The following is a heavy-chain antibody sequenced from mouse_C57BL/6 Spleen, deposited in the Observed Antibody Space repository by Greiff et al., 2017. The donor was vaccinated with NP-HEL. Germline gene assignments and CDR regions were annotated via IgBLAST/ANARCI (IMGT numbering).Heavy chain of an antibody. V-gene: IGHV1-15*01. CDR3: TRYGGSSLYWYFDV. J-gene: IGHJ1*03. Sequence: QVQLQQSGAELVRPGASVTLSCKASGYTFTDYEMHWVKQTPVHGLEWIGAIDPETGGTAYNQKFKGKAILTADQSSSTAYMDLRSLTSEDSAVYYCTRYGGSSLYWYFDVWGTGTTVTVSS. D-gene: IGHD1-1*01. CDR2: IDPETGGT. CDR1: GYTFTDYE.